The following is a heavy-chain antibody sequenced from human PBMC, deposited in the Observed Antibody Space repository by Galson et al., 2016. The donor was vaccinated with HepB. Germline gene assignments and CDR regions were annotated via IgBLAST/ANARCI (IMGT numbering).Heavy chain of an antibody. V-gene: IGHV1-2*02. CDR2: INPNSGGT. Sequence: SVKVSCKASGYTFTGYYMHWVRQAPGQGLEWMGWINPNSGGTNYAQKFQGRVTMTRDASISKAYMELSRLRADDTAVYYCARDSRRLLWVGGLYPEYSFDSWGQGTLVTVSS. J-gene: IGHJ4*02. CDR1: GYTFTGYY. CDR3: ARDSRRLLWVGGLYPEYSFDS. D-gene: IGHD3-10*01.